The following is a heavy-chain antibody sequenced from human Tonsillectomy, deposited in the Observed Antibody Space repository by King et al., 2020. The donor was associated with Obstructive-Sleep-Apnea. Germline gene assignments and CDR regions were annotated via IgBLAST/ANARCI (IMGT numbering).Heavy chain of an antibody. J-gene: IGHJ2*01. V-gene: IGHV3-30*18. D-gene: IGHD6-13*01. CDR3: GKAGGPRWYLDWYFDL. CDR1: GFTFSSYG. Sequence: ESGGGVVQPGRSLRLSCAASGFTFSSYGMHWVRQAPGKGLEWVVVISYDGSDKYYGDSVKGRFTISRDNSKNTLYLQRNSLRAEDTAVYYCGKAGGPRWYLDWYFDLWGRGTLVTVSS. CDR2: ISYDGSDK.